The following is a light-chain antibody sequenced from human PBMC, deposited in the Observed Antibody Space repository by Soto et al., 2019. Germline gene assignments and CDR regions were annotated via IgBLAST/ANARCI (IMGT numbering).Light chain of an antibody. J-gene: IGKJ1*01. Sequence: VFPRCPATLSLSRGEGATLSCRASQSVSSSYLAWYQQKPGQAPRLLIYGASSRATGIPDRFSGSGSGTDFTLTISRLEPEDFAVYYCQQYGSSPKTFGQGTKVDIK. V-gene: IGKV3-20*01. CDR3: QQYGSSPKT. CDR1: QSVSSSY. CDR2: GAS.